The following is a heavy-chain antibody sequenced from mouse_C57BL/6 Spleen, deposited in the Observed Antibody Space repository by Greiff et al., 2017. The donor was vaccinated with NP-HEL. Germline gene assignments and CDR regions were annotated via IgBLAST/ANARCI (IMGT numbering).Heavy chain of an antibody. CDR2: IHPNSGST. D-gene: IGHD1-1*01. J-gene: IGHJ2*01. V-gene: IGHV1-64*01. Sequence: VQLQQPGAELVKPGASVKLSCKASGYTFTSYWMHWVKQRPGQGLEWIGMIHPNSGSTNYNEKFKSKATLTVDKSSSTAYMQLSSLTSEDSAVYYCARDHYYGSNLFDYWGQGTTLTVSS. CDR1: GYTFTSYW. CDR3: ARDHYYGSNLFDY.